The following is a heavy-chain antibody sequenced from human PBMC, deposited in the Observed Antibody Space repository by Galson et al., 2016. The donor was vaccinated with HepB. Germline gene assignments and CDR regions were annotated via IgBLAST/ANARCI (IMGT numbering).Heavy chain of an antibody. J-gene: IGHJ5*02. CDR2: IYYSGST. Sequence: LRLSCAASGFTFNSYNMNWVRQAPGKGLEWIGSIYYSGSTYYNPSLKSRLTMSVDTSRSDFSLKLSSVTAADTAVYYCARHYYDSGRHYFDPWGQGTLVTVSS. CDR3: ARHYYDSGRHYFDP. D-gene: IGHD3-10*01. V-gene: IGHV4-39*02. CDR1: GFTFNSYN.